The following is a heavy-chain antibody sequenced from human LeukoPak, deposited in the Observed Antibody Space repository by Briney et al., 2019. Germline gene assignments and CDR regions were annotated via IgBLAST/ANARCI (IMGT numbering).Heavy chain of an antibody. V-gene: IGHV3-23*01. J-gene: IGHJ3*02. CDR2: VSGSGGST. Sequence: PGGSLRLSCAASGFTFSTSTMSWVRQAPGKGLEWVSTVSGSGGSTYYADSVKGRFTISRDNSKNTLYLQMNSLRAEDTAVYYCATSDRTAFGAFDIWGQGTMVTVSS. CDR3: ATSDRTAFGAFDI. D-gene: IGHD2-21*02. CDR1: GFTFSTST.